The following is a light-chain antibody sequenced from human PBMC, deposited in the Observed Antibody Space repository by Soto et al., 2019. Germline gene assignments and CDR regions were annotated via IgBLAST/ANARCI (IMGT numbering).Light chain of an antibody. J-gene: IGLJ2*01. CDR1: SSDIGAYNF. Sequence: QSALTQPPSASGSPGQSVTISCTGTSSDIGAYNFVSWYQLPPDKAPKLMMFDVNKRPSGVPDRFSGSKSGSTASLTVSWLQAEDEGIYYCSSYGGTNNFVVFGGGTKVTVL. CDR3: SSYGGTNNFVV. V-gene: IGLV2-8*01. CDR2: DVN.